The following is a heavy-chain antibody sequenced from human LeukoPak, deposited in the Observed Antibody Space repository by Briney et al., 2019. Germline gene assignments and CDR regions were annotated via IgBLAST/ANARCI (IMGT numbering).Heavy chain of an antibody. CDR3: ARGRGASYSSSWYDF. CDR2: ISYDGSKK. J-gene: IGHJ5*01. V-gene: IGHV3-30*04. Sequence: PGRSLRLSCAASGFTFSNYAMHWVRQAPGKGLEWVAVISYDGSKKHYAGSVKGRFTISRDNSKNTLYLQMNSLNTEDTAVYYCARGRGASYSSSWYDFWGQGTLVTVSS. D-gene: IGHD6-13*01. CDR1: GFTFSNYA.